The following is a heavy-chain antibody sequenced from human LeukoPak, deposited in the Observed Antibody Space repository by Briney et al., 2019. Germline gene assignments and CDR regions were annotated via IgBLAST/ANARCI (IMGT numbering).Heavy chain of an antibody. Sequence: SETLSLTCTVSGGSISSSSYYWGWIRQPPGKGLEWIGSIYYSGSTYYNPSLKSRVTISVDTSKNQFSLKLSSVTAADTAVYYCARLQGSGSLYGYDYWGQGTLVTVSS. D-gene: IGHD3-10*01. J-gene: IGHJ4*02. CDR2: IYYSGST. CDR3: ARLQGSGSLYGYDY. CDR1: GGSISSSSYY. V-gene: IGHV4-39*01.